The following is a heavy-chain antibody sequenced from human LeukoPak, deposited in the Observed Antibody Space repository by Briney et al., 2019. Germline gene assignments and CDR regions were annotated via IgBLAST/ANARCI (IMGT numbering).Heavy chain of an antibody. CDR3: ARWVLSGDSLTTYYYKPVIDNWFDP. V-gene: IGHV1-69*04. CDR1: GGTFNMYG. CDR2: IIPTLDRT. D-gene: IGHD3-9*01. J-gene: IGHJ5*01. Sequence: SVKVSCKVSGGTFNMYGISWVRQAPGQGLEWMGRIIPTLDRTKYARSFQGRVTITADKSTATVYMDLSSLRPEDTAVYYCARWVLSGDSLTTYYYKPVIDNWFDPWGQGTLVTVSS.